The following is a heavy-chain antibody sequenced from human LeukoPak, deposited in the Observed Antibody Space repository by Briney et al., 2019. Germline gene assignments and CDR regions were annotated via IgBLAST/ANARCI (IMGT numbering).Heavy chain of an antibody. D-gene: IGHD6-19*01. Sequence: GGSLRLSCAASGFTFSSYAMSWVRQAPGKGREGVSAISGSGGSTYYADSVKGRFTISRDNSKNTLYLQMNSLRAEDTAVYYCAEKGWIAVAGIDYWGQGTLVTVSS. CDR3: AEKGWIAVAGIDY. J-gene: IGHJ4*02. CDR2: ISGSGGST. V-gene: IGHV3-23*01. CDR1: GFTFSSYA.